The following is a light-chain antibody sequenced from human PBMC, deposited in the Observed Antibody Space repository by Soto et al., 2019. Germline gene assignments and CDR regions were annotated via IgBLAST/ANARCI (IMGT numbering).Light chain of an antibody. V-gene: IGLV1-47*02. CDR3: AAWDDSLVGV. CDR2: SDN. Sequence: QPVLTQPPSASGTPGQRVTISCSGSSSNIGSNYVYWYQQLPGTAPKLLIYSDNQRPSGVPDRFSGSKSGTSASLAISGLRSEDEADYYCAAWDDSLVGVFCGGTKVTVL. CDR1: SSNIGSNY. J-gene: IGLJ2*01.